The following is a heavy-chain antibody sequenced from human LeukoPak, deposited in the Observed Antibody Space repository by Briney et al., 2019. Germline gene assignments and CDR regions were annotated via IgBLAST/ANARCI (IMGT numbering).Heavy chain of an antibody. Sequence: SETLSLTCTVSGGSISSSSYYWGWIRQPPGKGLEWIGSIYYSGSTYYNPSLKSRVTISVDTSKNQFSLKLSSVTAADTAVYYCARVHRPSYCGGDCYSGWFDPWGQGTLVTVSS. D-gene: IGHD2-21*02. CDR2: IYYSGST. J-gene: IGHJ5*02. V-gene: IGHV4-39*07. CDR1: GGSISSSSYY. CDR3: ARVHRPSYCGGDCYSGWFDP.